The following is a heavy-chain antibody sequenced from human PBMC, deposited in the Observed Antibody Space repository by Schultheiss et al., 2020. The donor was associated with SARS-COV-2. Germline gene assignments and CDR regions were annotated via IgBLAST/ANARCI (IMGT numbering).Heavy chain of an antibody. CDR1: GFTFSSYA. CDR2: ISYDGSNK. CDR3: ARGSPRGDFYYYYYGMDV. V-gene: IGHV3-30-3*01. J-gene: IGHJ6*02. D-gene: IGHD3-3*01. Sequence: GGSLRLSCAASGFTFSSYAMHWVRQAPGKGLEWVAVISYDGSNKYYADSVKGRFTISRDNSKNTLYLQMNSLRAEDTAVYYCARGSPRGDFYYYYYGMDVWGQGTTVTVSS.